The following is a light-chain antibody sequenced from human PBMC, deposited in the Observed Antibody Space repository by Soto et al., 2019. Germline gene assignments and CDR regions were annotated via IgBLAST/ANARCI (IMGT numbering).Light chain of an antibody. J-gene: IGKJ1*01. CDR3: QEYIQTAPGT. CDR2: DTS. CDR1: QFVSSR. Sequence: SHNTATLPSPPQERVTLSCRASQFVSSRLAWYQQRPGQVPRLLIYDTSTRAPGISARFSGSGSGTEFTLTISSRQSQDFAVYYCQEYIQTAPGTFGQGTKVDI. V-gene: IGKV3-15*01.